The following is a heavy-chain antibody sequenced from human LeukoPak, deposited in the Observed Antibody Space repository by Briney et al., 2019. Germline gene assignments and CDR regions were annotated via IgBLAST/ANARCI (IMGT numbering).Heavy chain of an antibody. J-gene: IGHJ4*02. Sequence: SVKVSCKTSGGTFSSYAISWVRQAPGQGLEWMGGIIPIFGTANYAQKFQGRVTITADKSTSTAYMELSSLRSEDTAVYYCARGGYSGYDTYWGQGTLVTVSS. CDR2: IIPIFGTA. CDR1: GGTFSSYA. CDR3: ARGGYSGYDTY. V-gene: IGHV1-69*06. D-gene: IGHD5-12*01.